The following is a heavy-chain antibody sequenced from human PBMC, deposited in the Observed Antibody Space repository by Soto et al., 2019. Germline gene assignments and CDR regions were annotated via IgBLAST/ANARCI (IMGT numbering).Heavy chain of an antibody. V-gene: IGHV3-33*01. J-gene: IGHJ3*02. D-gene: IGHD3-22*01. Sequence: QVQLVESGGGVVQPGRSLRLSCAASGFTFSSYGMHWVRQAPGKGLEWVAVIWYDGSNKYYADSVKGRFTISRDNSKNTLYLQMNSLRAEDTAVYYCARGGGSYHYESTNKPNDAFDICGHGTMVTVSS. CDR3: ARGGGSYHYESTNKPNDAFDI. CDR2: IWYDGSNK. CDR1: GFTFSSYG.